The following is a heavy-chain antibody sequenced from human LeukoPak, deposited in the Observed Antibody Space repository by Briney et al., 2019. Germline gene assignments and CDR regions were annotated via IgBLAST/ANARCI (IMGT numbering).Heavy chain of an antibody. D-gene: IGHD2-15*01. CDR2: IYYSGST. CDR3: ARFLGYCSGGSCSPYNDAFDI. Sequence: SETLSLTCTVSGGSISSYHWSWIRQPPGKGLEWIGYIYYSGSTNYNPSLKSRCTISVDTSKNQFSLKLSSVTAADTAVYYCARFLGYCSGGSCSPYNDAFDIWGQGTMVTVSS. V-gene: IGHV4-59*01. J-gene: IGHJ3*02. CDR1: GGSISSYH.